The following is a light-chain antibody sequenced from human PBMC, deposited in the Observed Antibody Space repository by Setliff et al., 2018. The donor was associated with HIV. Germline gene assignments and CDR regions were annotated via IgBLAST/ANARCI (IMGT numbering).Light chain of an antibody. CDR2: DTS. CDR3: FLSYSGARRV. CDR1: TGAVTSGHY. V-gene: IGLV7-46*01. Sequence: QAVVTQEPSLTVSPGGTVTLTCDSSTGAVTSGHYPYWFQQKPGQAPRTLIYDTSNKHSWTPARFSGSLLGGKAALTLSGAQPEDEAAYYCFLSYSGARRVFGGGTKVTVL. J-gene: IGLJ3*02.